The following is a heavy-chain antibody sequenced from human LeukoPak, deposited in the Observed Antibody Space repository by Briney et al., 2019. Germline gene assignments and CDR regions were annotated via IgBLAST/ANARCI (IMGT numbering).Heavy chain of an antibody. CDR3: ARDHYYDSSGYYYYFDY. CDR2: IYSGGST. CDR1: GFTVSSNY. V-gene: IGHV3-66*01. D-gene: IGHD3-22*01. Sequence: GGSLRLSCAASGFTVSSNYMSWARQAPGKGLEWVSVIYSGGSTYYADSVKGRFTISRDNSKNTLYLQMNSLRAEDTAVYYCARDHYYDSSGYYYYFDYWGQGTLVTVSS. J-gene: IGHJ4*02.